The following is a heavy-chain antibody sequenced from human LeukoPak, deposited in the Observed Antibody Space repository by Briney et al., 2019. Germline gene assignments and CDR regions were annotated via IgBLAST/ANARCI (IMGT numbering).Heavy chain of an antibody. V-gene: IGHV5-51*01. CDR3: ARLGVDVSGNPAVFDV. CDR2: IYPDDSDI. CDR1: GYSFDAYW. Sequence: GESLKISCKGFGYSFDAYWIGWVRQMPGKGLEWMAIIYPDDSDITFSPSFQGQVTVSVDKSINTAYLQWRSLKASDTATYFCARLGVDVSGNPAVFDVWGRGTMVTVSS. J-gene: IGHJ3*01. D-gene: IGHD6-19*01.